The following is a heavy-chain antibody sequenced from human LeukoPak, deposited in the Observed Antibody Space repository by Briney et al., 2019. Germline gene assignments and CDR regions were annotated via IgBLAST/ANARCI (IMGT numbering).Heavy chain of an antibody. CDR1: GYTFTSYG. J-gene: IGHJ5*02. D-gene: IGHD3-10*01. CDR3: ARVSVTMVRGARGWFDP. CDR2: ISAYNGNT. Sequence: ASAKVSCKASGYTFTSYGISWVRQAPGQGLEWIGWISAYNGNTNYAQKLQGRVTMTTDTSTSTAYMELRSLRSDDTAVYYCARVSVTMVRGARGWFDPWGQGTLVTVSS. V-gene: IGHV1-18*01.